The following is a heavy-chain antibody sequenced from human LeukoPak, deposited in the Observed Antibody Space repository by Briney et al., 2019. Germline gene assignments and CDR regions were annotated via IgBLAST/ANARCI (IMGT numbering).Heavy chain of an antibody. CDR1: GITFSRYS. CDR3: ATYFDPTGYFKEAYAM. D-gene: IGHD3-22*01. V-gene: IGHV3-48*01. CDR2: ISTNSQTI. Sequence: GGSLRLSCVTSGITFSRYSMNWVRQAPGKGLEWLSYISTNSQTIYYGDSAKGRFDIYRDNGKNLLYLEMTRLRVEDTAVYYCATYFDPTGYFKEAYAMWGQGTLVTISS. J-gene: IGHJ3*02.